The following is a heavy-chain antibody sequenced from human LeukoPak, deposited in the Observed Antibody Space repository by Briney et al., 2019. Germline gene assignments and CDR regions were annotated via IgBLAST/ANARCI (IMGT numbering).Heavy chain of an antibody. J-gene: IGHJ5*02. V-gene: IGHV4-39*01. CDR1: GGSISSSSYY. Sequence: SETLSLTCTVSGGSISSSSYYWGWIRQPPGKGLEWIGSIYYSGSTYYNPSLKSRVTISVDTSKNRFSLKLSSVTAADTAVYYCARYVHLSWEGYYDSSGYPPHWFDPWGQGTLVTVSS. D-gene: IGHD3-22*01. CDR3: ARYVHLSWEGYYDSSGYPPHWFDP. CDR2: IYYSGST.